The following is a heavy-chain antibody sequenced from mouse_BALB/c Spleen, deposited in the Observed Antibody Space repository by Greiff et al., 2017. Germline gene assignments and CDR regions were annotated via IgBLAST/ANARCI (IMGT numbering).Heavy chain of an antibody. V-gene: IGHV1-5*01. CDR3: TRLSYYGNSRAMDY. D-gene: IGHD2-1*01. J-gene: IGHJ4*01. CDR2: IYPGNSDT. Sequence: VQLKESGTVLARPGASVKMSCKASGYTFTSYWMHWVKQRPGQGLEWIGAIYPGNSDTSYNQKFKGKAKLTAVTSTSTAYMELSSLTNEDSAVYYCTRLSYYGNSRAMDYWGQGTSVTVSS. CDR1: GYTFTSYW.